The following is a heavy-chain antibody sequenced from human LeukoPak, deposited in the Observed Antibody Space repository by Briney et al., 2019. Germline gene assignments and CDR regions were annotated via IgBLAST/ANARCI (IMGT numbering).Heavy chain of an antibody. CDR1: GFTFSRYG. CDR3: AKVSGDHRSFDY. CDR2: IRYDGSNK. J-gene: IGHJ4*02. Sequence: GGSLRLSCAASGFTFSRYGMHWVRQAPGKGLEWVAFIRYDGSNKYYADSVKGRFTISRDNSKNTLYLQMNSLRAEDTAVYYCAKVSGDHRSFDYWGQGTLVTVSS. V-gene: IGHV3-30*02. D-gene: IGHD1-26*01.